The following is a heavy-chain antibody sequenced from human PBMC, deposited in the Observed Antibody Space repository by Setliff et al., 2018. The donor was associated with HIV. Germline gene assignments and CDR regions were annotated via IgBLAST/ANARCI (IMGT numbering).Heavy chain of an antibody. Sequence: ASETLSLTCAVYGGSFSGNYWSWIRQPPGKGLEWIGDINHGGSTNYNPSLKSRVTISVDMSKNQISLKLSSVTAADTAVYYCARASGDTSKFVNYYYYYMDVWGKGTTVTVSS. D-gene: IGHD6-19*01. V-gene: IGHV4-34*01. CDR2: INHGGST. CDR1: GGSFSGNY. CDR3: ARASGDTSKFVNYYYYYMDV. J-gene: IGHJ6*03.